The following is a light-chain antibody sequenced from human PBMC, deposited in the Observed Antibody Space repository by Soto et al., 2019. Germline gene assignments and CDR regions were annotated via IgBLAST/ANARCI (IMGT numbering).Light chain of an antibody. V-gene: IGKV3-20*01. CDR1: QSVTSSY. Sequence: EIVLTQSPGTLSLSPGERATLSCRASQSVTSSYLAWYQQKPGQAPRLLIYGASSRATGLPDRFSGSGSGTDFTLTISRLEPEDFAVYYCQHYGSSPYTFGQGTKLEIK. J-gene: IGKJ2*01. CDR2: GAS. CDR3: QHYGSSPYT.